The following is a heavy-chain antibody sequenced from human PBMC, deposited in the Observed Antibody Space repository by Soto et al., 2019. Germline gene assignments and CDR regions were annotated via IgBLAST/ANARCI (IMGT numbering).Heavy chain of an antibody. D-gene: IGHD2-15*01. CDR2: ISYDGSNK. CDR1: GFTFSSYA. V-gene: IGHV3-30-3*01. J-gene: IGHJ6*02. Sequence: GGSLRLSCAASGFTFSSYAMHWVRQAPGKGLEWVAVISYDGSNKYYADSVKGRFTISRDNSKNTLYLQMNSLRAEDTAVYYCARDPYGGGYYGMDVWGQGTTVTVSS. CDR3: ARDPYGGGYYGMDV.